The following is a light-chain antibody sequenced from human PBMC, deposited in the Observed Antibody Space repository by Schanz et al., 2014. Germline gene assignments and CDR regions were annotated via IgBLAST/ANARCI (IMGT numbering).Light chain of an antibody. CDR2: RNN. J-gene: IGLJ2*01. CDR3: QSYDSSLSGAV. Sequence: QSVLTQPPSASDTPGQRVTISCSGSSSNIGTNYVYWYQQLPGTAPKLLIYRNNQRPSGVPDRFSASKSGTSASLAITGLQADDEADYYCQSYDSSLSGAVFGGGTKLTVL. CDR1: SSNIGTNY. V-gene: IGLV1-47*01.